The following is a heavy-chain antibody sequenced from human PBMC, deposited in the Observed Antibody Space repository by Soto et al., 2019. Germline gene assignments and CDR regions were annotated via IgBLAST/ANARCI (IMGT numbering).Heavy chain of an antibody. CDR1: GDSVSSNSAA. J-gene: IGHJ4*02. CDR2: TYYRSKWYN. CDR3: AREVQFSCSGGSCYHRYFDY. D-gene: IGHD2-15*01. Sequence: PSQTLSLTCAISGDSVSSNSAAWNWIRQSPSRGLEWLGRTYYRSKWYNDYAVSVKSRITINPDTSKNQFSLQLNSVTPEDTAVYYCAREVQFSCSGGSCYHRYFDYWGQGTLVTVSS. V-gene: IGHV6-1*01.